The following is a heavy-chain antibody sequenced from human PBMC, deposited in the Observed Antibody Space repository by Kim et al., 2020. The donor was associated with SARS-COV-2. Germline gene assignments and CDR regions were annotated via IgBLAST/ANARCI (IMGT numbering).Heavy chain of an antibody. D-gene: IGHD2-21*02. CDR1: GGSFSGYY. CDR2: INHSGST. V-gene: IGHV4-34*01. J-gene: IGHJ5*02. CDR3: ARTRIELTARRPNWFDP. Sequence: SETLSLTCAVYGGSFSGYYWSWIRQPPGKGLEWIGEINHSGSTNYNPALKSRVTISVDAPKNQFSLKLSSVTAADTAVYYCARTRIELTARRPNWFDPWGQGTLVTVSS.